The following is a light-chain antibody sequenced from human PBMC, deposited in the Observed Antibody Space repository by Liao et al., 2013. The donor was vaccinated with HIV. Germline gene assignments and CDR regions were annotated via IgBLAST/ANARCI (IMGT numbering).Light chain of an antibody. CDR2: QDR. J-gene: IGLJ3*02. CDR3: QAWDGTTVV. CDR1: KLGDKS. Sequence: DELTQPPSVSVSPGQTATITCSGDKLGDKSVCWYQQRPGQSPVLVIYQDRKRPSGMPERFSGSNSGNTATLTISGTQPMDEADFYCQAWDGTTVVFGGGTKLTVL. V-gene: IGLV3-1*01.